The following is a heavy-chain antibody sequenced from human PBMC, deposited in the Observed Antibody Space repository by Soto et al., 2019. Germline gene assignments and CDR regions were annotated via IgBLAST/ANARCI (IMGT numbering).Heavy chain of an antibody. CDR2: IWYDGSNK. Sequence: QVQLVESGGGVVQPGRSLRLSCAASGFTFSSYGMHWVRQAPGKGLEWVAVIWYDGSNKYYADSVKGRFTISRDNSKNTLYLQMNSLRAEDTAVYYCARDGRYSSGWYDYYYYYGMDVWGQGTTVTVSS. D-gene: IGHD6-19*01. CDR3: ARDGRYSSGWYDYYYYYGMDV. V-gene: IGHV3-33*01. CDR1: GFTFSSYG. J-gene: IGHJ6*02.